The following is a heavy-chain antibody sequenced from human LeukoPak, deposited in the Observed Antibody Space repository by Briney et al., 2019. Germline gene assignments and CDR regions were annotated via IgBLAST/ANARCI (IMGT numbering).Heavy chain of an antibody. CDR1: GFTFSTYW. V-gene: IGHV3-7*02. D-gene: IGHD5-18*01. J-gene: IGHJ5*01. Sequence: GGSLRLSCAASGFTFSTYWMSWVRQAPGKGLEWVANINQDGSDKYYVDSVKGRFAISRDNAKNSLYLQMNSLRAEDTAVYYCATPPRAYTSSWGHGTLVTVSS. CDR3: ATPPRAYTSS. CDR2: INQDGSDK.